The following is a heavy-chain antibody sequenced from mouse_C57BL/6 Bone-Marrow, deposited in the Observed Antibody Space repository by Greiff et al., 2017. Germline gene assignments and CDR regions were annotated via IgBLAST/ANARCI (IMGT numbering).Heavy chain of an antibody. J-gene: IGHJ2*01. CDR2: INPGSGGT. CDR3: ARPYYGNPFDY. CDR1: GYAFTNYL. V-gene: IGHV1-54*01. Sequence: QVQLQQSGAELVRPGTSVKVSCKASGYAFTNYLIEWVKQRPGQGLEWIGVINPGSGGTNYNEKFKGKATLTADKSSSTAYMQLSSLTSEDSAVYFCARPYYGNPFDYWGQGTTLTVSS. D-gene: IGHD2-10*01.